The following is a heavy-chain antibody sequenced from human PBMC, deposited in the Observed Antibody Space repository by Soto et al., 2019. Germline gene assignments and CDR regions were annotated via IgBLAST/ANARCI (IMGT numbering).Heavy chain of an antibody. CDR1: GFTFSSYW. J-gene: IGHJ3*02. V-gene: IGHV3-7*01. CDR2: IKQDGSEK. Sequence: EVQLVESGGGLVQPGGSLRLSCAASGFTFSSYWMSWVRQAPGKGLEWVANIKQDGSEKYYVDSVKGRFTISRDNANNSLYLHMNSLRAEDTAVYYCARDRSSYIHAPGAFYIWGQGTMLTVS. D-gene: IGHD2-2*02. CDR3: ARDRSSYIHAPGAFYI.